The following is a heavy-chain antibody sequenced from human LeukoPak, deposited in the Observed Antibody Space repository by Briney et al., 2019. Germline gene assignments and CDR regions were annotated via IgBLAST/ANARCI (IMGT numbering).Heavy chain of an antibody. D-gene: IGHD4-11*01. CDR1: GFTFGSYG. CDR3: AKLPEIDDYSNY. V-gene: IGHV3-30*18. J-gene: IGHJ4*02. Sequence: PGGSLRLSCAASGFTFGSYGMHWVRQAPGKGLEWVAVISYDGSNKYYADSVKGRFTIPRDNSKNTLYLQMNSLRAEDTAVYYCAKLPEIDDYSNYWGQGTLVTVSS. CDR2: ISYDGSNK.